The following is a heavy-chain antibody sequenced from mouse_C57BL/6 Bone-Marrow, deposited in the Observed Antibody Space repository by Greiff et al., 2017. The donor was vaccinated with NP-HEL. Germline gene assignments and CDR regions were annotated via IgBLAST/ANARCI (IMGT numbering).Heavy chain of an antibody. CDR2: IDPEDGDT. CDR3: TRDYYAMYY. CDR1: GFNIKDYY. V-gene: IGHV14-1*01. J-gene: IGHJ4*01. Sequence: VHVKQSGAELVRPGASVKLSCTASGFNIKDYYMHWVKQRPEQGLEWIGRIDPEDGDTEYAPKFQGKATMTADTSSNTAYLQLSSLTSEDTAVYYCTRDYYAMYYWGQGTSVTVSS.